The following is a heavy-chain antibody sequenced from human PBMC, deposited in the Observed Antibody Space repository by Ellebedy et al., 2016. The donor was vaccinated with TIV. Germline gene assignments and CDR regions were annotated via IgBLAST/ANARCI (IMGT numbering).Heavy chain of an antibody. J-gene: IGHJ4*02. CDR3: ARDLDKSSGWYGGAAY. Sequence: GESLKISCVASGLTFDSYAMHWVCQAPGKGLEWVAVISHDGSSQYYADSVKGRFTVSRDNSMTTVYLEMNSLRAEDTALYYCARDLDKSSGWYGGAAYWGQGTQVTVSS. D-gene: IGHD6-19*01. CDR2: ISHDGSSQ. CDR1: GLTFDSYA. V-gene: IGHV3-30-3*01.